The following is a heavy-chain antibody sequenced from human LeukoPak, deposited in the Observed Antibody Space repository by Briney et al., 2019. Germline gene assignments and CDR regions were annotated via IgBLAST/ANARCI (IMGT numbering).Heavy chain of an antibody. J-gene: IGHJ6*02. Sequence: ASVKVSCKASGGTFSSYAMHWVRQAPGQRLEWMGWINAGNGNTKYSQKFQGRVTITRDTSASTAYMELSSLRSEDTAVYYCAGAAPQAYCGGDCYPRYGMDVWGQGTTVTVSS. D-gene: IGHD2-21*02. V-gene: IGHV1-3*01. CDR1: GGTFSSYA. CDR2: INAGNGNT. CDR3: AGAAPQAYCGGDCYPRYGMDV.